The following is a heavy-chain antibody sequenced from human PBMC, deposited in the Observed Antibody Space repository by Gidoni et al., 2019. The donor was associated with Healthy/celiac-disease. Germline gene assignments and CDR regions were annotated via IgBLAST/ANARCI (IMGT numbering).Heavy chain of an antibody. J-gene: IGHJ3*02. Sequence: QLQLQQSGPGLVKPSQTLSLTCAISGDSFPGNSPAWNWIRKSPSRGLEWLGRTFYKSKWYNDYAVSVKSRITINPDTSKNQFSLQLNSVTPEDTAVYYCARDRGQWLGSHDAFDIWGQGTMVTVSS. CDR2: TFYKSKWYN. D-gene: IGHD6-19*01. CDR3: ARDRGQWLGSHDAFDI. CDR1: GDSFPGNSPA. V-gene: IGHV6-1*01.